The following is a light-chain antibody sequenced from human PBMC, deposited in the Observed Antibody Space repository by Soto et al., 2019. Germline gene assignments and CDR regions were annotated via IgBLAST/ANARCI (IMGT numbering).Light chain of an antibody. Sequence: DIQMPQSPSPLSGSLGDRFTITCRASQTISSWLAWYQQKPGKAPKLLIYKASTLKSGVPSRFSGSGSGTDFTLTISSLQAEDFATYYCQQSYSTPPTFCGGTKVDI. J-gene: IGKJ4*01. CDR3: QQSYSTPPT. CDR2: KAS. V-gene: IGKV1-5*03. CDR1: QTISSW.